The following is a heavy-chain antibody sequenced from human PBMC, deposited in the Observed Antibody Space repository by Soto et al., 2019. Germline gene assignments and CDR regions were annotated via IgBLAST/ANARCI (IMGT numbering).Heavy chain of an antibody. CDR1: GYTFTTYD. D-gene: IGHD1-20*01. CDR2: VNPSSGNT. V-gene: IGHV1-8*02. CDR3: ARASMYIWNDH. J-gene: IGHJ5*02. Sequence: QVQLVQSGAEVKRPGASVKVSCEASGYTFTTYDINWVRQASGQGLEWMGCVNPSSGNTVYAQKFHGRVTMTRDTSIRTAYMELRSLKSDDTAIYYCARASMYIWNDHWGQGTLVTVSS.